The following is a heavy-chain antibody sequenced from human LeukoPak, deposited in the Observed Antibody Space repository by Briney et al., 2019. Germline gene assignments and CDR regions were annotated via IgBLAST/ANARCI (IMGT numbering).Heavy chain of an antibody. D-gene: IGHD3-22*01. V-gene: IGHV1-46*01. J-gene: IGHJ6*03. CDR2: INPSGGST. Sequence: ASVKVSCKASGYTFTSYYMHWVRQAPGQGLEWMGIINPSGGSTSYAQKFQGRVTMTRDTSTSTVYMELSSLRSEDTAVYYCARDRSSVIPAVYYYYYYMDVWGKGTTVTVSS. CDR3: ARDRSSVIPAVYYYYYYMDV. CDR1: GYTFTSYY.